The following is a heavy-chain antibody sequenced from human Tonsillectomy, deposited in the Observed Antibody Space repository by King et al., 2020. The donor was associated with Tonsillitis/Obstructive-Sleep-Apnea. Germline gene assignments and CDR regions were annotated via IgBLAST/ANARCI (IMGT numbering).Heavy chain of an antibody. CDR3: ARENGDYVDGDFDY. V-gene: IGHV3-33*01. D-gene: IGHD4-17*01. CDR2: IWYDGSNK. Sequence: VQLVESGGGVVQPGRSLRLSCAASGFTFSNYGMHWVRQAPGKGLEGVAVIWYDGSNKYYADSVKGRFTISRANSKNTVYLQMNSLRAEDTAVYYCARENGDYVDGDFDYWGQGTLVTVSS. CDR1: GFTFSNYG. J-gene: IGHJ4*02.